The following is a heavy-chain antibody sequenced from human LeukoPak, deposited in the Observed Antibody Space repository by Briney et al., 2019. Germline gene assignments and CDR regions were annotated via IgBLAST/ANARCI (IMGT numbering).Heavy chain of an antibody. Sequence: KPSQTLSLTCTVSGGSISGGSYYWSWIRQPAGKGLEWIGRIYTSGSTNYNPSLKSRVTISVDTSKSQFSLKLSSVTAADTAVYYCARVDLRYCSGGSCPFDYWGQGTLVTVSS. CDR2: IYTSGST. CDR3: ARVDLRYCSGGSCPFDY. CDR1: GGSISGGSYY. D-gene: IGHD2-15*01. V-gene: IGHV4-61*02. J-gene: IGHJ4*02.